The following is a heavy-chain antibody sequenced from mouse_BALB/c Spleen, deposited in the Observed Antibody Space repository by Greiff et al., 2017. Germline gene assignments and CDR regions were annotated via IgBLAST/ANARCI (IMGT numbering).Heavy chain of an antibody. D-gene: IGHD1-1*01. CDR2: IDPANGNT. J-gene: IGHJ3*01. CDR3: ASLLPFAY. Sequence: VQLKQSGAELVKPGASVKLSCTASGFNIKDTYMHWVKQRPEQGLEWIGRIDPANGNTKYDPKFQGKATITADTSSNTAYLQLSSLTSEDTAVYYCASLLPFAYWGQGTLVTVSA. CDR1: GFNIKDTY. V-gene: IGHV14-3*02.